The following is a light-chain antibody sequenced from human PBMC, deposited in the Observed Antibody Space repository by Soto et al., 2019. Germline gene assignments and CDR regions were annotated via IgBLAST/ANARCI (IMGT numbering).Light chain of an antibody. CDR3: AAWDDSLSRPV. Sequence: QSVLTQPPSASGTPGQRVSISCSGSTSNIGGNYVYWYQQLPGTAPKLLINMSNRRPSGVPDRFSGSKSGTSASLAISVLRSEDEADYYCAAWDDSLSRPVFGGGTKLTVL. J-gene: IGLJ3*02. V-gene: IGLV1-47*01. CDR1: TSNIGGNY. CDR2: MSN.